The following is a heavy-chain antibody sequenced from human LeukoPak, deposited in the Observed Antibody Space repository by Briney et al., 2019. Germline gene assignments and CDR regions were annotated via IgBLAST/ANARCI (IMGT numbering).Heavy chain of an antibody. V-gene: IGHV3-30*19. Sequence: GGSLRLSCAASGFTFSSYGMHWVRQAPGKGLEWVAVISYDGSNEYYAGSVKGRFTISRDSSKNTLYLQMNSLRAEDTAVYYCARAGGHYNWNFGDAIDIWGQGTMVTVSS. J-gene: IGHJ3*02. D-gene: IGHD1-20*01. CDR1: GFTFSSYG. CDR2: ISYDGSNE. CDR3: ARAGGHYNWNFGDAIDI.